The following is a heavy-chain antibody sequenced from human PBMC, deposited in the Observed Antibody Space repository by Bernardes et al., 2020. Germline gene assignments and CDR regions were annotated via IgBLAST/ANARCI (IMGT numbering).Heavy chain of an antibody. D-gene: IGHD6-13*01. J-gene: IGHJ4*02. CDR1: GFTFSSYW. CDR2: IKQDGSEK. V-gene: IGHV3-7*01. Sequence: GGSLRLSCAASGFTFSSYWMSWVRQAPGKGLEWVADIKQDGSEKYYVDSVKGRFTISRDNAKNSLYLQMNSLRAEDTAVYYCAKGRLRIAAAGTTGRFDYWSQGTLVTVSP. CDR3: AKGRLRIAAAGTTGRFDY.